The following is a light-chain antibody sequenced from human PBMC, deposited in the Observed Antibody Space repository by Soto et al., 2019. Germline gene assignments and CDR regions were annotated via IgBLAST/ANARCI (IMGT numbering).Light chain of an antibody. CDR1: SGHSSHA. CDR2: INSDGSH. V-gene: IGLV4-69*01. Sequence: QPVLTQSPSASASLGASVKLICTLSSGHSSHAIAWHQQQPEKGPRYLMKINSDGSHSKGDGIPDRFSGSSSGAERYLTISSLQSEDEADYHCQTWDTGIRVFGGGTKLTVL. CDR3: QTWDTGIRV. J-gene: IGLJ2*01.